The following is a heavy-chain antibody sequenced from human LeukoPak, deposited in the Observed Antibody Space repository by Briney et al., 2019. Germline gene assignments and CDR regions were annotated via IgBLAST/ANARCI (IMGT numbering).Heavy chain of an antibody. J-gene: IGHJ4*02. CDR1: GYIFTAYY. Sequence: ASVKVSCKACGYIFTAYYIHWVRQAPGQALEWMAWFNPNSGDTKSTQKFQGRVTMTRDTSISTAYMELSSLRSDDTAVYYCARASSRAFDYWGQGTLVTVSS. CDR3: ARASSRAFDY. V-gene: IGHV1-2*02. CDR2: FNPNSGDT.